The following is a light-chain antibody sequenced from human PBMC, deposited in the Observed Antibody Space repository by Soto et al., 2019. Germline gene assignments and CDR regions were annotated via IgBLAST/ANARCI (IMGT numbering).Light chain of an antibody. CDR2: DVS. CDR1: SSDVGSYNG. CDR3: SSYTRSSTYV. V-gene: IGLV2-18*02. J-gene: IGLJ1*01. Sequence: QSVLTQPPSVSGSPGQSVTISCTGTSSDVGSYNGVSWYQQPPGTVPKLMIYDVSNRPSGVPDRFSGSKSGNTASLTISGLQAEDEADYYCSSYTRSSTYVFGTATKLTVL.